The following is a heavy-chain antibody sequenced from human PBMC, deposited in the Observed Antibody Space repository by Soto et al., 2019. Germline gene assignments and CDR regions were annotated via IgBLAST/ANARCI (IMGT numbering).Heavy chain of an antibody. J-gene: IGHJ4*01. D-gene: IGHD6-19*01. CDR2: IYHGGTT. Sequence: PSETLSLTCTVSGYSISSGSYWGWIRQPPGKGPEWIASIYHGGTTFYNPSLKSRITISVDTSHNQFSLNLRSVTAADTAVYYCARAHVMVVDGSTFDYWGHGTMVTVS. CDR3: ARAHVMVVDGSTFDY. CDR1: GYSISSGSY. V-gene: IGHV4-38-2*02.